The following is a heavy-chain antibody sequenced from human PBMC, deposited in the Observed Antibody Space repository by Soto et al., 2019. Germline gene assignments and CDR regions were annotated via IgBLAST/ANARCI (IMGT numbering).Heavy chain of an antibody. CDR3: ARIPCGNYYTENFFDP. D-gene: IGHD3-22*01. J-gene: IGHJ5*02. CDR2: IDWDDST. V-gene: IGHV2-70*01. Sequence: SGPTLVNPTQTLTLTCTFSGFSLTTNGMCLSWIRQPPGKALEWLALIDWDDSTYYSTSLNNRLTLSKDTSKNQVVLLVRHMGPVDTATYYCARIPCGNYYTENFFDPWGQGIPVTVSS. CDR1: GFSLTTNGMC.